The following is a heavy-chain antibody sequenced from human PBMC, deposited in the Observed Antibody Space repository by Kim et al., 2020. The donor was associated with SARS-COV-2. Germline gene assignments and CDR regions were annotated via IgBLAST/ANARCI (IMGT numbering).Heavy chain of an antibody. J-gene: IGHJ6*02. D-gene: IGHD3-10*01. Sequence: KSRVNISVDPSKNQFSLKLSSVTAADTAVYYCARARMVRGVRYGYYGMDVWGQGTTVTVSS. V-gene: IGHV4-34*01. CDR3: ARARMVRGVRYGYYGMDV.